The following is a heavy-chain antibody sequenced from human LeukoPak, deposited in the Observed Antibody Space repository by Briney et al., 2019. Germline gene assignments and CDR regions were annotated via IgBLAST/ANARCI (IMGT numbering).Heavy chain of an antibody. Sequence: GGSLRLSCAASGFTFSSYAMHWVRQAPGKGLEYVSVISSNGGNIYSANSVKGRFTISRDNSKNTLYLQMNSLGAEDTAVYYCAKDQSVLRFLEWFHPYFDYWGQGTLVTVSS. V-gene: IGHV3-64*01. CDR1: GFTFSSYA. J-gene: IGHJ4*02. CDR2: ISSNGGNI. CDR3: AKDQSVLRFLEWFHPYFDY. D-gene: IGHD3-3*01.